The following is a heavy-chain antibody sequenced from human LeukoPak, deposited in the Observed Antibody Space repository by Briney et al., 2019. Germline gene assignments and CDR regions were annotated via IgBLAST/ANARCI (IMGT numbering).Heavy chain of an antibody. CDR2: IYYSGST. Sequence: SETLSLTCTVSGGSVSSANYYWGWIRQHPGKGLEWIAYIYYSGSTYYNPSLKSRVTISTDTSKNQFSLKLTSVTAADTAVYYCARGTWSSSIDYWGQGTLVTVSS. CDR3: ARGTWSSSIDY. J-gene: IGHJ4*02. CDR1: GGSVSSANYY. D-gene: IGHD6-6*01. V-gene: IGHV4-31*03.